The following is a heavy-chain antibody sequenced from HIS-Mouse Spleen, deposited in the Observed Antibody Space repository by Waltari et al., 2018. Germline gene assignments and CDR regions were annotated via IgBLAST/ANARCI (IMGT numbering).Heavy chain of an antibody. D-gene: IGHD1-26*01. CDR3: ARGLVAAGIFDY. CDR2: IYYSGRT. J-gene: IGHJ4*02. CDR1: GGSISSYD. V-gene: IGHV4-59*01. Sequence: QVQLQESGPGLVKPGGSISSYDWSWIRQPPGKGLEWIGYIYYSGRTNYNPSLKSRITISVDTSKNQFSLKLSSVTAADTAVYYCARGLVAAGIFDYWGQGTLVTVSS.